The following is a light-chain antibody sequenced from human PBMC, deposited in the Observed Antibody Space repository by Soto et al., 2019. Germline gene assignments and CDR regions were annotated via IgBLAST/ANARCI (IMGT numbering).Light chain of an antibody. Sequence: DIVMTQSPLSLPVTPGEPASISCRSSQSLLHTNGYNYLDWYLQKPGQSPQLLIYLGSNRASGVPDRFSGSGSGTDFTLKISRVEAEDVGVYYCMQALQAPQLSFGGGTKVDIK. CDR3: MQALQAPQLS. J-gene: IGKJ4*01. V-gene: IGKV2-28*01. CDR1: QSLLHTNGYNY. CDR2: LGS.